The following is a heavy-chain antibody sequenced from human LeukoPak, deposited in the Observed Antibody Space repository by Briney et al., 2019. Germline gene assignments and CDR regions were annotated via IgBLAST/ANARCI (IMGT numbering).Heavy chain of an antibody. V-gene: IGHV3-74*01. Sequence: TGGSLRLSCAASGNYWMHLVRQAPGKGLVWVSHINSDGSWTSYADSVKGRFTISKDNAKNTVYLQMNSLRAEDTAVYYCVSFYETYWGRGTLVTVSS. CDR2: INSDGSWT. J-gene: IGHJ4*02. CDR3: VSFYETY. D-gene: IGHD2/OR15-2a*01. CDR1: GNYW.